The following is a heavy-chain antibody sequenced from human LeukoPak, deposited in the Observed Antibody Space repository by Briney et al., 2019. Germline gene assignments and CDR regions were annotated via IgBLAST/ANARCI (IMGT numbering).Heavy chain of an antibody. Sequence: GASVKVSCKASRGTFSSYAISWVRQAPGQGLEWLGGIIPIFGTANYAQKFQGRVTITADESTSTAYMELSSLRSEDTAVYYYARDQMHNVLRFLEWSGYYYYYMDVWGKGTTVTVSS. J-gene: IGHJ6*03. CDR3: ARDQMHNVLRFLEWSGYYYYYMDV. V-gene: IGHV1-69*13. CDR2: IIPIFGTA. D-gene: IGHD3-3*01. CDR1: RGTFSSYA.